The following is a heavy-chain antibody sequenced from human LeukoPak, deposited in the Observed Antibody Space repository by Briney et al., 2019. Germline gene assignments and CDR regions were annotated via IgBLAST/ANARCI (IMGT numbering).Heavy chain of an antibody. CDR1: GFTFSSYG. J-gene: IGHJ6*02. V-gene: IGHV3-30*18. D-gene: IGHD1-26*01. CDR2: ISYDGSNK. Sequence: GGSLRVSCAASGFTFSSYGMHWVRQAPGKGLEWVAVISYDGSNKYCADSVKGRFTISRDNSKNTLYLQMNSLRAEDTAVYYCAKAEVGATTPLYYYGMDVWGQGTTVTASS. CDR3: AKAEVGATTPLYYYGMDV.